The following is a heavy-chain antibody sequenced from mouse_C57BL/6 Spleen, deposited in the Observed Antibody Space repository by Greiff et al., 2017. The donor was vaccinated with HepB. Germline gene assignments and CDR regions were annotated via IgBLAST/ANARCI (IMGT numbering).Heavy chain of an antibody. Sequence: VQLQQSGAELVRPGASVTLSCKASGYTFTDYEMHWVKQTPVHGLEWIGAIDPETGGTAYNQKFKGKAILTADKSSSTAYMELRSLTSEDSAVYYCTRDGSSPRYFDVWGTGTTVTVSS. CDR1: GYTFTDYE. V-gene: IGHV1-15*01. D-gene: IGHD1-1*01. CDR2: IDPETGGT. CDR3: TRDGSSPRYFDV. J-gene: IGHJ1*03.